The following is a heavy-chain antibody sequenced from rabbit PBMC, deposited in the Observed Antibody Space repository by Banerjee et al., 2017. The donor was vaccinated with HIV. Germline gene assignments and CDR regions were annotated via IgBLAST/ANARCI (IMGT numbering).Heavy chain of an antibody. J-gene: IGHJ3*01. CDR3: ARRVGGYTYGFGL. Sequence: QEQLEESGGDLVKPEGSLTLTCTASGFSFSNRCVMCWVRQTPGKGLEWIACINTSSGNAVYANWAKGRFTISKTSSTTVTLQMTSLTAADTATYFCARRVGGYTYGFGLWGQGTLDTVS. D-gene: IGHD6-1*01. V-gene: IGHV1S45*01. CDR2: INTSSGNA. CDR1: GFSFSNRCV.